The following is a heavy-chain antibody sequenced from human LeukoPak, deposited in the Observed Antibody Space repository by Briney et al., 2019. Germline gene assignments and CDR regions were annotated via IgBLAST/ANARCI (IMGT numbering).Heavy chain of an antibody. Sequence: SVKVSCKASGGTFSSYAISWVRQAPGQGLKWMGRIIPIFGTANYAQKFQGRVTITTDESTSTAYMELSSLRSEDTAVYYCARDPSLRGNAFDIWGQGTMVTVSS. J-gene: IGHJ3*02. CDR1: GGTFSSYA. D-gene: IGHD3-10*01. CDR2: IIPIFGTA. CDR3: ARDPSLRGNAFDI. V-gene: IGHV1-69*05.